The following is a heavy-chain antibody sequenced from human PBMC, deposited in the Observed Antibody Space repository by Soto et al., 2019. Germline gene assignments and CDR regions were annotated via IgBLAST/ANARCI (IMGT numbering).Heavy chain of an antibody. V-gene: IGHV5-51*01. D-gene: IGHD2-2*01. CDR1: GYSFTRYW. CDR3: ASSPRGYCSSTSCRELGNYYGMDV. Sequence: GESLKISCTGSGYSFTRYWIGWVRQMPGKGLEWMGIIYPGDSYTNYSPSFQGHVTISADKSISTAYLQWSSLKASDTAMYYCASSPRGYCSSTSCRELGNYYGMDVWGQGTTVTVS. CDR2: IYPGDSYT. J-gene: IGHJ6*02.